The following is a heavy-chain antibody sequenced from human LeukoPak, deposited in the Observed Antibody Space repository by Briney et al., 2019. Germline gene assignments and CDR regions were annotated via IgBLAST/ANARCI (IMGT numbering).Heavy chain of an antibody. V-gene: IGHV1-8*03. D-gene: IGHD2-2*02. J-gene: IGHJ5*02. CDR3: ARGRGYCSSTSCYTYWFDP. CDR1: GYTFTSYG. CDR2: MNPNSGNT. Sequence: ASVKVSCKASGYTFTSYGINWVRQATGQGLEWMGWMNPNSGNTGYAQKFQGRVTITRNTSISTAYMELSSLRSEDTAVYYCARGRGYCSSTSCYTYWFDPWGQGTLVTVSS.